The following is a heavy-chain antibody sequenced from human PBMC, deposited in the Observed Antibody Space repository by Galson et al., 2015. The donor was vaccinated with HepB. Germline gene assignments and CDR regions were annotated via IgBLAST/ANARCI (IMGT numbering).Heavy chain of an antibody. CDR2: ISYDGTNE. J-gene: IGHJ4*02. V-gene: IGHV3-30-3*01. Sequence: SLRLSCAASGFTFGTYAMHWVRQAPGKGLEWVAIISYDGTNEYYADSVKGRFTISRDNSKNTLSLQMNSLRVEDTAVYYCSRGGDTYGGNFYFDSWGQGILVTVSS. CDR1: GFTFGTYA. D-gene: IGHD4-23*01. CDR3: SRGGDTYGGNFYFDS.